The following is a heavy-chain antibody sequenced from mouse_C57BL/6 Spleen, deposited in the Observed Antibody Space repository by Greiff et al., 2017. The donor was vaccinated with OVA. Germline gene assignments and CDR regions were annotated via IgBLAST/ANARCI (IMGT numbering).Heavy chain of an antibody. V-gene: IGHV1-82*01. CDR2: IYPGDGDT. CDR1: GYAFSSSW. J-gene: IGHJ2*01. CDR3: ARGPFDY. Sequence: VQLQQSGPELVKPGASVKISCKASGYAFSSSWMNWVKQRPGKGLEWIGRIYPGDGDTKYNGKFKGKATLTADKSSSTAYMQLSSLTSEDSAVYFCARGPFDYWGQGTTLTVSS.